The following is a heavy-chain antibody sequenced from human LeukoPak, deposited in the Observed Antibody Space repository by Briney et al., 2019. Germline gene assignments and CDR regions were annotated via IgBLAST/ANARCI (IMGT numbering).Heavy chain of an antibody. V-gene: IGHV1-18*01. CDR1: GYTLTSYG. CDR3: ARDRGAMVKDYYYYMDV. Sequence: ASVKVSCKASGYTLTSYGISWVRQAPGQGLEWMGWISAYNGNTNYAQKLQGRVTMTTDTSTSTAYMELRSLRSDDTAVYYCARDRGAMVKDYYYYMDVWGKGTTVTVSS. J-gene: IGHJ6*03. D-gene: IGHD5-18*01. CDR2: ISAYNGNT.